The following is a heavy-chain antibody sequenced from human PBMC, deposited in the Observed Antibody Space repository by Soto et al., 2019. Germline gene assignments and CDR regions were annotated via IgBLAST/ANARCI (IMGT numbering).Heavy chain of an antibody. D-gene: IGHD2-8*01. V-gene: IGHV3-21*01. J-gene: IGHJ5*02. CDR2: ISSSSSYI. CDR1: GFTFSSYS. Sequence: EVQLVESGGGLVKPGGSLRLSCAASGFTFSSYSMNWVRQAPGKGLEWVSSISSSSSYIYYADSVKGRFTISRDNVKNSLYLQMNSLRAEDTAVYYCATVIVLMGFDPWGQGTLVTVSS. CDR3: ATVIVLMGFDP.